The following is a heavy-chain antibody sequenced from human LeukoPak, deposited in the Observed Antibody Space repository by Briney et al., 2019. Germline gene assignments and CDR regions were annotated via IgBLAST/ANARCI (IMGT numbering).Heavy chain of an antibody. D-gene: IGHD1-7*01. CDR1: GFTFSSYS. J-gene: IGHJ4*02. CDR2: ISSSSSTI. V-gene: IGHV3-48*04. Sequence: GGALRLFCAASGFTFSSYSMNWVRQAPGKGLEGVSYISSSSSTIYYADSVKGRFTISRDNAKNSLYLQINSLRAEDTPIYYCARVNYVSSGWGAPFDCWGQGTLVTVSS. CDR3: ARVNYVSSGWGAPFDC.